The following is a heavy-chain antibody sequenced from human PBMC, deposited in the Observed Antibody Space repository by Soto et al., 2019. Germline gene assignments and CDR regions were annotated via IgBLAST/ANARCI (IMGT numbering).Heavy chain of an antibody. Sequence: QVQLQESGPGLVKPSETLSLTCTVSGGSVSSGNYYWSWIRQPPGQGLEWIGDIHYSGSTNYNPSLKSRATISLDTSRNQVSLKLNSMTAADTAVYYCARGDASSWFFVWFDPWGQGIQVTVSS. J-gene: IGHJ5*02. V-gene: IGHV4-61*01. CDR1: GGSVSSGNYY. CDR3: ARGDASSWFFVWFDP. D-gene: IGHD6-13*01. CDR2: IHYSGST.